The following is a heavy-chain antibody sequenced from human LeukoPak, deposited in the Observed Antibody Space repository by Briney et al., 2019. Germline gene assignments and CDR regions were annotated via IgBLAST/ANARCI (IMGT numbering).Heavy chain of an antibody. Sequence: PSETLSLTCTVSGVSISSYYWNWIRQAPGKGLEWIGYIYYTGDTKFNPSLKGRVTISLDTSKNQFSLKLTSVTAADTAVYYCTRHPRIIAGNPYFDYWGQGTVVTVSS. CDR1: GVSISSYY. CDR3: TRHPRIIAGNPYFDY. J-gene: IGHJ4*02. CDR2: IYYTGDT. D-gene: IGHD6-13*01. V-gene: IGHV4-59*08.